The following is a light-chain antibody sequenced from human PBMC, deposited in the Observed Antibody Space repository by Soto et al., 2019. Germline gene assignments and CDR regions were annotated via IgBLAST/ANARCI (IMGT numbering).Light chain of an antibody. Sequence: DIQMSQSPSTLSACVGDRVTITCRASQSISSWLAWYQQKPGKAPKLLIYDASILESGVPSRFSGSGSGTEFTLTIRSLQPDDFATYYCQQYWTFGQGTKVDIK. J-gene: IGKJ1*01. CDR2: DAS. V-gene: IGKV1-5*01. CDR3: QQYWT. CDR1: QSISSW.